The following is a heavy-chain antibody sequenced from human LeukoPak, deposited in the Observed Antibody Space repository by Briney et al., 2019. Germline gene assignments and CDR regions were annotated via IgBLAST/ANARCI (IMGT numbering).Heavy chain of an antibody. CDR2: IYTSGST. CDR3: ARDPPYGDYEHDAFDI. V-gene: IGHV4-4*07. D-gene: IGHD4-17*01. CDR1: GGSISSYY. Sequence: SETLSLTCTVSGGSISSYYWSWIRQPAGKGLEWIGRIYTSGSTNYNPSLKSRVTMSVDTSKNQFSLKLSSVTAADTAVYYCARDPPYGDYEHDAFDIWGQGTMVTVSS. J-gene: IGHJ3*02.